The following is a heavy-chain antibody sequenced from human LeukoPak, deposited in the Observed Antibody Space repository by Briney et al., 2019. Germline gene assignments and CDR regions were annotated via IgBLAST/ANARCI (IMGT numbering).Heavy chain of an antibody. D-gene: IGHD3-22*01. V-gene: IGHV3-23*01. CDR1: GFTFSSYA. CDR3: ATQRLLTMIVL. J-gene: IGHJ4*02. Sequence: SGGSLTLSCATSGFTFSSYAMIWVRQAPGEELQWISAIDGTGEFTYYADAVRGRFTTSRDNSRDTLYLQMNSLRAEDTAVYYCATQRLLTMIVLGGQGTLVTVSS. CDR2: IDGTGEFT.